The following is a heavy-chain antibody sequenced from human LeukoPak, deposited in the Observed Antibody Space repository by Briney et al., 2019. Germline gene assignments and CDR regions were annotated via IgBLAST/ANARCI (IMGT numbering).Heavy chain of an antibody. Sequence: GESLKISCKGSGYSFTSYWIGWVRQVPGKGLGWMGIIYPGDSDTRYSPSFQGQVTISADKSTSTAYLPWSSLKASDTAMYYCARQNGYFDWFSDYWGQGTLVTVSS. D-gene: IGHD3-9*01. CDR1: GYSFTSYW. V-gene: IGHV5-51*01. J-gene: IGHJ4*02. CDR3: ARQNGYFDWFSDY. CDR2: IYPGDSDT.